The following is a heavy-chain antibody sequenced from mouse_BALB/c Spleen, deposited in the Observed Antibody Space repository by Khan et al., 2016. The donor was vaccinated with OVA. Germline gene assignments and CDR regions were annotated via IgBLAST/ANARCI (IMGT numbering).Heavy chain of an antibody. V-gene: IGHV3-2*02. CDR2: ISYSGRT. CDR3: ARTVTSTTVVATDFDY. D-gene: IGHD1-1*01. Sequence: VQLQQSGPGLVKPSQSLSLTCTVTGYSITSDYAWNWIRQFPGNQLEWMGYISYSGRTSYNPSLKSRISITRDTSKTQFFLPLNSVTTEDTASYCGARTVTSTTVVATDFDYWSQGTTLTVSS. CDR1: GYSITSDYA. J-gene: IGHJ2*01.